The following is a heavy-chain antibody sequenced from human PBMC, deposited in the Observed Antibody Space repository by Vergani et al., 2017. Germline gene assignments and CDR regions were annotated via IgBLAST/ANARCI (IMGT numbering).Heavy chain of an antibody. V-gene: IGHV3-9*01. CDR2: IDRNYGVK. CDR1: GFTFQAFA. Sequence: EVQLVEAGGGLVQPGGSLRLSCTASGFTFQAFAFHWVRQGSGRGLEWVSGIDRNYGVKNGNSFEGRFSISRDNAKKAVFLQMNNLRHEDTALYFCVKDNDYDADGPFDLWGRGTLVTVSS. J-gene: IGHJ2*01. D-gene: IGHD3-16*01. CDR3: VKDNDYDADGPFDL.